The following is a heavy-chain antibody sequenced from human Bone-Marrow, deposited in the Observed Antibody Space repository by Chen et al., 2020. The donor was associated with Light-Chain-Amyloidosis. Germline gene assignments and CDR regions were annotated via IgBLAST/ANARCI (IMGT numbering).Heavy chain of an antibody. CDR1: GFTFSGYS. CDR2: IVGLTDAI. J-gene: IGHJ4*02. CDR3: ARDSGESAADDL. D-gene: IGHD6-13*01. Sequence: EGQLVQSGGGLVQPGGSLRLSCEASGFTFSGYSMNWVRQTPGKGLEWISYIVGLTDAIFYANSVRGRFTISRDNAKRSLYLQMNSLRVEDTAVYYCARDSGESAADDLWGQGTLVTVSP. V-gene: IGHV3-48*01.